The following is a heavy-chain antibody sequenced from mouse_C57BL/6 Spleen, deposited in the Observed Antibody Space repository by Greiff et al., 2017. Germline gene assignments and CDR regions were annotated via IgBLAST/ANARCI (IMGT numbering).Heavy chain of an antibody. J-gene: IGHJ3*01. CDR2: IYPGDGDT. D-gene: IGHD2-3*01. V-gene: IGHV1-80*01. CDR3: ARSKDDGYYVGWFAY. Sequence: VQLQQSGAELVKPEASVKISCKASGYAFSSYWMNWVKQRPGKGLEWIGQIYPGDGDTNYNGKFKGKATLTADKSSSTAYMQLSSLTSEDSAVYFCARSKDDGYYVGWFAYWGQGTLVTVSA. CDR1: GYAFSSYW.